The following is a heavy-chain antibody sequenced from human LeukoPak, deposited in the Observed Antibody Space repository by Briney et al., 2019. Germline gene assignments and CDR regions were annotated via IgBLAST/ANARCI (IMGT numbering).Heavy chain of an antibody. V-gene: IGHV1-2*02. CDR2: INPNSGDT. D-gene: IGHD5-18*01. CDR1: GYTFTDYY. CDR3: ARDLVYTYGYYFDY. J-gene: IGHJ4*02. Sequence: ASVKVSCKASGYTFTDYYMHWVRQAPGQGLEWMGWINPNSGDTNYAQKFQGRVTMTRDTSITTAYMDLSRLRSDDTAVYYCARDLVYTYGYYFDYWGQGTLVTVSS.